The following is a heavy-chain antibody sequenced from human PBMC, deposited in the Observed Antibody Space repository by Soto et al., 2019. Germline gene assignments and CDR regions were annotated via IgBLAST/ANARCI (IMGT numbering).Heavy chain of an antibody. Sequence: SVKVSCKASGGTSSSYAISWVRQAPGQGLEWMGGIIPIFGTANYAQKFQGRVTITADKSTSTAYMELSSLRSEDTAVYYCARVRVVVVPAAIRHYGMDVWGQGTTVTVSS. J-gene: IGHJ6*02. D-gene: IGHD2-2*02. CDR3: ARVRVVVVPAAIRHYGMDV. CDR1: GGTSSSYA. V-gene: IGHV1-69*06. CDR2: IIPIFGTA.